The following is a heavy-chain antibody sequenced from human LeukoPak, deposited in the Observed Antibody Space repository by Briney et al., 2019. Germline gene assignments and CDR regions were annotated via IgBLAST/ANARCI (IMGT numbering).Heavy chain of an antibody. CDR3: ARGSKSSGWYFAFDI. V-gene: IGHV3-21*01. D-gene: IGHD6-19*01. J-gene: IGHJ3*02. CDR1: GFTFSSYS. CDR2: ISSSSSYI. Sequence: GGSLRLSCAASGFTFSSYSMNWVRQAPGKGLEWVSSISSSSSYIYYADSVKGRFTISRDNAKNSLYLQMNSLRAEDTAVYYCARGSKSSGWYFAFDIWGQGTMVTVS.